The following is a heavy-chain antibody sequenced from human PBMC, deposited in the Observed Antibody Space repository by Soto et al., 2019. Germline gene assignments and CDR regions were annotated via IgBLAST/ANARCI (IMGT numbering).Heavy chain of an antibody. D-gene: IGHD6-19*01. Sequence: GGSLRLSCAASGFTFSNAWMSWVRQAPGKGLEWVGRIKSKTDGGTTDYAAPVKGRFTISRDDSKNTLYLQMNSLKTEDTAVYYCTTDGPYSSGWFFDYWGQGTLVTVSS. CDR2: IKSKTDGGTT. V-gene: IGHV3-15*01. CDR1: GFTFSNAW. J-gene: IGHJ4*02. CDR3: TTDGPYSSGWFFDY.